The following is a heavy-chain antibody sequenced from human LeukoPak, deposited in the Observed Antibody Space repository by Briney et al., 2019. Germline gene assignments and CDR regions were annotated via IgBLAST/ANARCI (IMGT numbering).Heavy chain of an antibody. J-gene: IGHJ4*02. CDR2: ISYDGSNK. CDR3: AKAGHIYYGSGSYMDY. V-gene: IGHV3-30*18. Sequence: GRSLRLSCAASGFTFSSYGMHWVRQAPGKGLEWVAVISYDGSNKYYADSVKGRFTISRDNSKNTLYLQMNSLRAEDTAVYYCAKAGHIYYGSGSYMDYWGQGTLVTVSS. D-gene: IGHD3-10*01. CDR1: GFTFSSYG.